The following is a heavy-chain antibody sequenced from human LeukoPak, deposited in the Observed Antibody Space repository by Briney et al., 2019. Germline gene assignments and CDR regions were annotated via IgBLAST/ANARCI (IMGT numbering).Heavy chain of an antibody. V-gene: IGHV3-73*01. J-gene: IGHJ6*02. CDR1: GFTFSSYG. Sequence: PGGSLRLSCAASGFTFSSYGMHWVRQASGKGLEWIGRIRGKANSYATAYAASLKGRFTISRDDSQNTAYLQMNSLKTEDTAVYYCTTVAGDYYYYGMDVWGQGTTATVSS. CDR3: TTVAGDYYYYGMDV. CDR2: IRGKANSYAT. D-gene: IGHD6-19*01.